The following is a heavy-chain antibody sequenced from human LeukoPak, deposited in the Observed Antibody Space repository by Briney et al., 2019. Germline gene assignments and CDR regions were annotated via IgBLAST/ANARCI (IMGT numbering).Heavy chain of an antibody. J-gene: IGHJ5*02. Sequence: PSETLSLTCSVSGGSISNSNYYWGWIRMPPGKGMEWIGTIYYSGSTNYNPSLKSRLTISVHTSKNQFSMKLTSVTAADTAVYYCARGGQPLLGSWFDPWGRGTLVTVSS. CDR3: ARGGQPLLGSWFDP. D-gene: IGHD2-21*02. CDR2: IYYSGST. CDR1: GGSISNSNYY. V-gene: IGHV4-39*01.